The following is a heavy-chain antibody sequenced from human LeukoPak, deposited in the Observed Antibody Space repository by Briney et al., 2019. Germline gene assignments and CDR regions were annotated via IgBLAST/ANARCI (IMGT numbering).Heavy chain of an antibody. J-gene: IGHJ4*02. V-gene: IGHV4-30-2*03. CDR3: ARLTGGLLWFGELFHFDY. CDR2: IYYSGST. Sequence: KPSETLSLTCAVSGGSISSGGYSWSWIRQPPGKGLEWIGSIYYSGSTYYNPSLKSRVTISVDTSKNQFSLKLSSVTAADTAVYYCARLTGGLLWFGELFHFDYWGQGTLVTVSS. CDR1: GGSISSGGYS. D-gene: IGHD3-10*01.